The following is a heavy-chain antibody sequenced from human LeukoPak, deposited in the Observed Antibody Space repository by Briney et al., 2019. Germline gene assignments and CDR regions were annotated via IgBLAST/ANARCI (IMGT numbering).Heavy chain of an antibody. J-gene: IGHJ3*01. CDR1: GYSFTSYC. CDR2: IYPGDSGP. D-gene: IGHD1-26*01. Sequence: GESLEISCKVSGYSFTSYCIGWVRQMPGKGLEWMGIIYPGDSGPTYSPSFQGQVTISVDKSINTAYLQWSSLQASDTAMYYCGMSGDRVPLQDDVIDVWGQGTMVTVST. CDR3: GMSGDRVPLQDDVIDV. V-gene: IGHV5-51*01.